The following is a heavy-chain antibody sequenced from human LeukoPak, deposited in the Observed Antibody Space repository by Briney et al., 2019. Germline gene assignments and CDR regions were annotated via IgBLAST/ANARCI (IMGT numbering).Heavy chain of an antibody. V-gene: IGHV4-4*07. Sequence: SETLSLTCTVSGGSISSYYWSWIRQPAGKGLEWIRRIYTSGSTNYNPSLKSRVTMSVDTSKNQFSLKLSSVTAADTAVYYCAREGPGYCSSTSCYTGFDYWGQGTLVTVSS. J-gene: IGHJ4*02. CDR3: AREGPGYCSSTSCYTGFDY. CDR2: IYTSGST. D-gene: IGHD2-2*02. CDR1: GGSISSYY.